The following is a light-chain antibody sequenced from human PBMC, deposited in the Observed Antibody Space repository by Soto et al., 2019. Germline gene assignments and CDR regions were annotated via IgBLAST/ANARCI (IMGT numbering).Light chain of an antibody. CDR1: QSLLHTNGYNY. V-gene: IGKV2-28*01. Sequence: DIVMTQSPLSLPVTPGEPASISCRSNQSLLHTNGYNYLDWYMQKPGQSPQLLIYLASSRAAGVPDRFSGSGSGTDFTLKITRVEAEDVGVYYCMQTLHTPQLTFGGGTKVDIK. J-gene: IGKJ4*01. CDR3: MQTLHTPQLT. CDR2: LAS.